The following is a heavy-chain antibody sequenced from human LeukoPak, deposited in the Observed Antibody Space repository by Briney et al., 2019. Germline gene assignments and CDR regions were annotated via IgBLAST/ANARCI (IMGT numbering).Heavy chain of an antibody. J-gene: IGHJ4*02. D-gene: IGHD3-10*01. CDR1: GYTFTSYG. CDR3: ARDKEGVSRVDY. CDR2: ISAYNGNT. V-gene: IGHV1-18*01. Sequence: GPVKVSCKASGYTFTSYGISWVRQAPGQGLERMGWISAYNGNTNYAQKLQGRVTMTTDTSTSTAYMELRSLRSDDTAVYYCARDKEGVSRVDYWGQGTLVTVSS.